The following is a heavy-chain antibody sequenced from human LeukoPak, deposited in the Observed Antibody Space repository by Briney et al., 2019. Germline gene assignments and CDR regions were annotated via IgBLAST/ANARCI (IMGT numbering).Heavy chain of an antibody. CDR3: AKDGDVWFGEGWDYYYYYGMDV. CDR1: GFTFSSYA. V-gene: IGHV3-23*01. CDR2: ISGSGGST. Sequence: GGSLRLSCAASGFTFSSYAMSWVRQAPGKGLEWVSAISGSGGSTYYADSVKGRFTISRDNSKNTLYLQMNSLRAEDTAVYYCAKDGDVWFGEGWDYYYYYGMDVWGKGTTVIVSS. J-gene: IGHJ6*04. D-gene: IGHD3-10*01.